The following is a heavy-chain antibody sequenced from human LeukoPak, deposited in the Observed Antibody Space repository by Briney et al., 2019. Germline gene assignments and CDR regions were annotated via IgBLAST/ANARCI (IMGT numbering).Heavy chain of an antibody. CDR1: GGSISSSSYY. CDR2: IYYSGST. D-gene: IGHD3-22*01. J-gene: IGHJ4*02. V-gene: IGHV4-39*07. Sequence: SETLSLTCTVSGGSISSSSYYWGWIRQPPGKGLEWIGSIYYSGSTYYNPSLKSRVTISVDTSKNQFSLKLSSVTAADTAMYYCASYYYDSSGYTWYYFDYWGQGTLVTVSS. CDR3: ASYYYDSSGYTWYYFDY.